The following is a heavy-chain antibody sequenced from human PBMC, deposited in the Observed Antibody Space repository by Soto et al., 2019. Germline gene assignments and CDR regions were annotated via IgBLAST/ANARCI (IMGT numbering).Heavy chain of an antibody. CDR2: ISYDGSNK. CDR1: GFTFSSYG. V-gene: IGHV3-30*03. CDR3: ARGRQQQLVRRGYYYYYGMDV. Sequence: GGSLRLSCAASGFTFSSYGMHWVRQAPGKGLEWVAVISYDGSNKYYADSVRGRFTISRDNSKNTLYLQMNSLRAEDTAVYYCARGRQQQLVRRGYYYYYGMDVWGQGTTVTVSS. J-gene: IGHJ6*02. D-gene: IGHD6-13*01.